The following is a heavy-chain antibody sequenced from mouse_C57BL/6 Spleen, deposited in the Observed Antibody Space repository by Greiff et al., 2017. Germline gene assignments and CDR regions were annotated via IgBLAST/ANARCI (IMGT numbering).Heavy chain of an antibody. V-gene: IGHV1-15*01. Sequence: VQLQQSGAELVRPGASVTLSCKASGYTFTDYEMHWVKQTPVHGLEWIGAIDPETGGTASNQKFKGKAILTADKSSSTAYMELRSLTSEDSAVYYCTRSYYGNYRDFDYWGQGTTLTVSS. D-gene: IGHD2-1*01. CDR2: IDPETGGT. J-gene: IGHJ2*01. CDR3: TRSYYGNYRDFDY. CDR1: GYTFTDYE.